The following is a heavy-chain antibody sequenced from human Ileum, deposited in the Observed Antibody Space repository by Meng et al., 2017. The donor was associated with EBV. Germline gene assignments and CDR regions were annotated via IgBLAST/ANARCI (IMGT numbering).Heavy chain of an antibody. Sequence: VQLVESGAEVKKPGGSVKVSCKASGYTFTSYAMHWVRQAPGQRLEWMGWINAGNGNTKYSQKFQGRVTITRDTSASTAYMELSSLRSEDTAVYYCASHALWQQTFDYWGQGTLVTVSS. CDR2: INAGNGNT. J-gene: IGHJ4*02. CDR1: GYTFTSYA. D-gene: IGHD2-21*01. CDR3: ASHALWQQTFDY. V-gene: IGHV1-3*01.